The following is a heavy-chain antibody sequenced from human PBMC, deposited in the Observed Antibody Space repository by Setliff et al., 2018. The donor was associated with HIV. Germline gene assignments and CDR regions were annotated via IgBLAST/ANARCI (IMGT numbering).Heavy chain of an antibody. Sequence: PSETLSLTCAVYGGSFSPFFWNWIRQPPGKGLEWIGEINHSGSINYSPSLTRRLTMSVDTSKNQVSLKLSAVTAADTAIYYCVRGANFYTPRKRIFDYWGRGMSVTVSS. J-gene: IGHJ4*02. CDR3: VRGANFYTPRKRIFDY. D-gene: IGHD3-3*01. CDR1: GGSFSPFF. V-gene: IGHV4-34*01. CDR2: INHSGSI.